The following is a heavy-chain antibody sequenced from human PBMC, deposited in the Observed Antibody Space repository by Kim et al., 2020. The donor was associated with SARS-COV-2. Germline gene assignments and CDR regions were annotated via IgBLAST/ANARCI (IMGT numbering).Heavy chain of an antibody. Sequence: SNPSLQSRVTITVDTSKNQFSLKLSSVTAADTAMYYCARGSTIPVDWFDPWGQGTLVTVSS. V-gene: IGHV4-31*02. J-gene: IGHJ5*02. CDR3: ARGSTIPVDWFDP. D-gene: IGHD1-26*01.